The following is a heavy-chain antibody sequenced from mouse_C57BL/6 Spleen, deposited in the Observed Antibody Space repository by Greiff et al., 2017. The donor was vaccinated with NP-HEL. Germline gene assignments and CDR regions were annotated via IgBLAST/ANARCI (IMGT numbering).Heavy chain of an antibody. Sequence: QVQLQQPGAELVKPGASVKMSCKASGYTFTSYWITWVKQRPGQGLEWIGDIYPGSGSTNYNEKFKSKATLTVDTSSSTAYMQLSSLTSEDSAAYYCARRDGYYGYFDVWGTGTTVTVSS. CDR3: ARRDGYYGYFDV. V-gene: IGHV1-55*01. J-gene: IGHJ1*03. CDR1: GYTFTSYW. D-gene: IGHD2-3*01. CDR2: IYPGSGST.